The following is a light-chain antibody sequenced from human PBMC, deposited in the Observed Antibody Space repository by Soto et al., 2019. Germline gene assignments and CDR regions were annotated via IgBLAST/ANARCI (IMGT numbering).Light chain of an antibody. J-gene: IGKJ1*01. CDR2: GGS. Sequence: EIVMTQSPATLSVSPGERATLSCRASQSVDSNLAWYQQKPGQAPRLLIYGGSTRATGIPARFSGSGSGTELTLTISSLQSEDFPIYFCQQYNNWPPERTFGQGTREEIK. CDR1: QSVDSN. CDR3: QQYNNWPPERT. V-gene: IGKV3-15*01.